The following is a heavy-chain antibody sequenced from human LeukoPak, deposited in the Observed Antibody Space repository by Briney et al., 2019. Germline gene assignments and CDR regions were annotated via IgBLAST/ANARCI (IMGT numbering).Heavy chain of an antibody. CDR1: GGTFSSYA. J-gene: IGHJ6*02. Sequence: ASVKVSCKASGGTFSSYAISWVRQAPGQGLEWMGWISAYNGNTNYAQKLQGRVTMTTDTSTSTAYMELRSLRSDDTAVYYCAGGYCSSTSCYTWGRGAYGMDVWGQGTTVTVSS. D-gene: IGHD2-2*02. CDR3: AGGYCSSTSCYTWGRGAYGMDV. CDR2: ISAYNGNT. V-gene: IGHV1-18*01.